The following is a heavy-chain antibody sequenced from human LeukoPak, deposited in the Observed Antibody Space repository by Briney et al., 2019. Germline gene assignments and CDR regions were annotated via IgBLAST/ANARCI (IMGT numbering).Heavy chain of an antibody. V-gene: IGHV3-9*01. CDR2: ISWNSGSI. Sequence: GGSLRLSCAASGFTFDDYAMHWVRQAPGKGLEWVSGISWNSGSIGYADSVKGRFTISRDNAKNSLYLQMNSLRAEDTALYYCAKEINMVRGVISYWGQGTLVTVSS. CDR3: AKEINMVRGVISY. D-gene: IGHD3-10*01. J-gene: IGHJ4*02. CDR1: GFTFDDYA.